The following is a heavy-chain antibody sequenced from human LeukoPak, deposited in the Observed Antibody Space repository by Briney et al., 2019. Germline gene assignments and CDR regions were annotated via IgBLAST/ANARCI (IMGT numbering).Heavy chain of an antibody. J-gene: IGHJ6*02. CDR1: GFTFSDYG. V-gene: IGHV3-30*18. Sequence: GGSLRLSCAASGFTFSDYGMHWVRQAPGKGLEWVAVISYDGINKYSADSVKGRFTVSRDNSKNTLSLQMNSLRPEDTAMYYCEKSYGSSHYYYYGLDVWGQGTTVTVSS. D-gene: IGHD3-10*01. CDR2: ISYDGINK. CDR3: EKSYGSSHYYYYGLDV.